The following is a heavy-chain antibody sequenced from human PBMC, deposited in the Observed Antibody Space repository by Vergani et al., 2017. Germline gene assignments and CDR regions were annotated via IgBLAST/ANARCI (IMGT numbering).Heavy chain of an antibody. J-gene: IGHJ6*02. CDR3: ANSVIAGNVGVAYFGMDV. D-gene: IGHD2/OR15-2a*01. CDR1: GFSFSGYW. Sequence: EVQLVESGRGLIHPGGSLRLSCEGSGFSFSGYWMHWVRQSPEKGLVWVSRIKSDGSITNYADSVKGRFTISRDKSQNTVNLQMNSLRTEDTAVYFCANSVIAGNVGVAYFGMDVWGRGTTVTVSS. CDR2: IKSDGSIT. V-gene: IGHV3-74*01.